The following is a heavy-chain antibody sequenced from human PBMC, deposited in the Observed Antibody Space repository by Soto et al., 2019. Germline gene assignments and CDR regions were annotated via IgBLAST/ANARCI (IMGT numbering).Heavy chain of an antibody. CDR3: AKDRGSGSYAGNYYYYGMDV. Sequence: GGSLRLSCAASGFTFDDYAMHWVRQAPGKGLEWVSGINWNSGSIGYADSVKGRFTISRDNAKTSLYLQMNSLRAEDTALYYCAKDRGSGSYAGNYYYYGMDVWGQGTTVTVSS. D-gene: IGHD3-10*01. V-gene: IGHV3-9*01. J-gene: IGHJ6*02. CDR1: GFTFDDYA. CDR2: INWNSGSI.